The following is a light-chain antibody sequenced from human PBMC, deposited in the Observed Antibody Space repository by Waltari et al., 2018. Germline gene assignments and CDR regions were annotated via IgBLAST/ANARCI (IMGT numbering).Light chain of an antibody. CDR1: QDISNY. J-gene: IGKJ4*01. Sequence: DIQLTQSPSSLSASIGDRVTITCQASQDISNYLNWYQQKPGKAPSPLIYHASNLETGVPSRFSGSGSGTAFSFTITSLQPEDFATYYCQQYDNLPLTFGGGTKVEI. V-gene: IGKV1-33*01. CDR2: HAS. CDR3: QQYDNLPLT.